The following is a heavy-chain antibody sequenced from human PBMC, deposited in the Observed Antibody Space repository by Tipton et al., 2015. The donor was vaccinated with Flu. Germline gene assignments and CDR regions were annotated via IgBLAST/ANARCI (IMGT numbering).Heavy chain of an antibody. J-gene: IGHJ3*02. CDR3: ARGDYGDYDHEADAFDI. D-gene: IGHD4-17*01. CDR1: GDSMNGGSYY. CDR2: IYTNTNT. Sequence: TLSLTCTVSGDSMNGGSYYNNWVRQPAGEGLEWIGRIYTNTNTNYNASLKSRVTISIDRSKNQFSLRLTSVTAADAAMYYCARGDYGDYDHEADAFDIWGQGTLVSVSA. V-gene: IGHV4-61*02.